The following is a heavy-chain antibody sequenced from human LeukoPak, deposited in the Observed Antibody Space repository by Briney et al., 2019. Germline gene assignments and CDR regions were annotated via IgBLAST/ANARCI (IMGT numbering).Heavy chain of an antibody. CDR3: ASAPWIQAYFDY. CDR1: GYTFTGFY. D-gene: IGHD5-18*01. J-gene: IGHJ4*02. CDR2: INPNSGGT. V-gene: IGHV1-2*02. Sequence: ASVKVSCKASGYTFTGFYMHWVRQAPGQGLEWMGWINPNSGGTNYAQKFQGRVTMTRDTSISTAYMELSRLRSDDTAVYYCASAPWIQAYFDYWGQGTLVTVSS.